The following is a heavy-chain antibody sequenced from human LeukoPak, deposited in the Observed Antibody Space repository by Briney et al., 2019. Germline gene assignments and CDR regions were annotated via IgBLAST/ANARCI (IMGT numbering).Heavy chain of an antibody. CDR1: GGSISGTDLY. V-gene: IGHV4-39*01. Sequence: SETLSLTCTVSGGSISGTDLYWGWIRQLPGKGLEWIGNIHSTGNSFCNPSLKSRVTISVDTSKNQFSLKLSSVTAVDTAVYYCEKDSHLDVWGHGTTVTVSS. J-gene: IGHJ6*02. CDR3: EKDSHLDV. CDR2: IHSTGNS. D-gene: IGHD2-15*01.